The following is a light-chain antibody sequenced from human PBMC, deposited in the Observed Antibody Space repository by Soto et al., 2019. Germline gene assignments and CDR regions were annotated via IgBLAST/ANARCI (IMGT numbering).Light chain of an antibody. Sequence: EIVLTQSPATLSLSPGERATLSCRASQSVSSYLAWYQQKPGQAPRLLIYDASNRATGIPARFSGSGSGTDFTLIISSLEPEDFAVYYCQRRSNWLTFGGGTKVEIK. V-gene: IGKV3-11*01. CDR1: QSVSSY. J-gene: IGKJ4*01. CDR2: DAS. CDR3: QRRSNWLT.